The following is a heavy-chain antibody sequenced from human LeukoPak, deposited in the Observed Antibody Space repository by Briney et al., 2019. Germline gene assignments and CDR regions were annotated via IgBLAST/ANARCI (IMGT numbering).Heavy chain of an antibody. Sequence: GGSLRLSCTASGFTFSSYAMSWVRQAPGKGLEWVSAISGSGGSTYYADSVKGRFTISRDNSKNTLYLQMNSLRAEDTAVYYCAKRGYSKPYYYYYMDVWGKGTTVTVSS. CDR1: GFTFSSYA. D-gene: IGHD4-11*01. CDR2: ISGSGGST. CDR3: AKRGYSKPYYYYYMDV. V-gene: IGHV3-23*01. J-gene: IGHJ6*03.